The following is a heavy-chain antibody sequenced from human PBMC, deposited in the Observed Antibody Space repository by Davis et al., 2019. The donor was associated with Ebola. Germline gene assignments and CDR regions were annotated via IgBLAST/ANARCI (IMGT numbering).Heavy chain of an antibody. CDR1: GFTFSSYW. D-gene: IGHD5-18*01. Sequence: PGGSLRLSCAASGFTFSSYWMSWVRQAPGKGLEWVANIKQDGSEKYYVDSVKGRFTISRDNAKNSLYLQMNSLRAEDTAVYYCAKSGGYSYGYHAFDIWGQGTMVTVSS. CDR2: IKQDGSEK. J-gene: IGHJ3*02. CDR3: AKSGGYSYGYHAFDI. V-gene: IGHV3-7*03.